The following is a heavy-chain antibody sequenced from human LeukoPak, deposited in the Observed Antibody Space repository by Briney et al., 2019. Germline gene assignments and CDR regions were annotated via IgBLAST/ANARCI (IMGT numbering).Heavy chain of an antibody. CDR2: IYYSGST. D-gene: IGHD3-16*01. Sequence: SQTLSLTCTVSGGSISSGGYYWSWIRQHPGKGLEWIGYIYYSGSTYYNPSLKSRVTISVDTSKNQFSLKLSSVTAAGTAVYYCARESPRGYDYVWGSEGYYFDYWGQGTLVTVSS. V-gene: IGHV4-31*03. CDR1: GGSISSGGYY. CDR3: ARESPRGYDYVWGSEGYYFDY. J-gene: IGHJ4*02.